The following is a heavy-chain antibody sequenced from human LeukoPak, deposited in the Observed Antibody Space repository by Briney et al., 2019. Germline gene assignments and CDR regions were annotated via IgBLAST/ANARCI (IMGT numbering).Heavy chain of an antibody. Sequence: GGSLRLSCAASGFTFSNHYMDWVRQAPGKGLEWVGRTRSKANSYTTEYAASVKGRFTISRDDSKNSLYLQMNSLKTEDTAVYYCARIVDTAMVTYSDYWGQGTLVTVSS. D-gene: IGHD5-18*01. CDR2: TRSKANSYTT. V-gene: IGHV3-72*01. CDR3: ARIVDTAMVTYSDY. J-gene: IGHJ4*02. CDR1: GFTFSNHY.